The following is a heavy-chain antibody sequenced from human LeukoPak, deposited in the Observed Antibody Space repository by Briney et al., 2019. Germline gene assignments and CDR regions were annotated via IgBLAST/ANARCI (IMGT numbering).Heavy chain of an antibody. Sequence: PSETLSLTYAVYGGAITGYYWSWIRQTPGRGLEWVGEIHYTGATSYNPSLKSRATISTDTSKNQVSLRLSSVTAADTAVYYCARGNILTGYCFDFWGQGALVTVSS. CDR2: IHYTGAT. V-gene: IGHV4-34*01. J-gene: IGHJ4*02. D-gene: IGHD3-9*01. CDR1: GGAITGYY. CDR3: ARGNILTGYCFDF.